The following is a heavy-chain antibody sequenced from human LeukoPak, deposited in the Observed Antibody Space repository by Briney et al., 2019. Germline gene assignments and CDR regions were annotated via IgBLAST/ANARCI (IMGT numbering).Heavy chain of an antibody. CDR3: ARVFGESWYFYMDV. J-gene: IGHJ6*03. V-gene: IGHV4-4*02. D-gene: IGHD3-10*01. CDR2: VSLGGGT. Sequence: PSGTLSLTCAVSSVSISSDYWWSWVRQPPGQGLEWIAVVSLGGGTTYNPSLKSRVIVSVDKSKNQFSLNLTSVTAADTAIYYCARVFGESWYFYMDVWGKGTPVTVSS. CDR1: SVSISSDYW.